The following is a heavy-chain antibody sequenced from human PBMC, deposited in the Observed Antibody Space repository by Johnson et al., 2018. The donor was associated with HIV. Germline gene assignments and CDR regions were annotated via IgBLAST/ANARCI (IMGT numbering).Heavy chain of an antibody. CDR2: ISYDGGLK. CDR1: GFSFSSYA. Sequence: QVQLVESGGGVVQPGRSLRLSCAASGFSFSSYAMHWVRQAPGKGLEWVTVISYDGGLKYYADSVKGRFTISRDNAKNSLYLQMNSLRAEDTAVYYCAREYEAFDIWGQGTMVTVSS. J-gene: IGHJ3*02. V-gene: IGHV3-30*04. CDR3: AREYEAFDI.